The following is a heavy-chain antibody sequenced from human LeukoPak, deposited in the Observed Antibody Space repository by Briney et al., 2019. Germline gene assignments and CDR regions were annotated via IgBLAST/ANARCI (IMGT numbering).Heavy chain of an antibody. CDR1: GFTFSSYA. Sequence: GGSLRLSCAASGFTFSSYAMSWVRQAPGKGLEWVSAISGSGGSTYYADSVKGRFTISRDNSKNMVYLELNSLRAEDTAVYYCAKNHEHGRYAGFDFWAEGALVAVSS. V-gene: IGHV3-23*01. D-gene: IGHD2-2*01. CDR2: ISGSGGST. J-gene: IGHJ3*01. CDR3: AKNHEHGRYAGFDF.